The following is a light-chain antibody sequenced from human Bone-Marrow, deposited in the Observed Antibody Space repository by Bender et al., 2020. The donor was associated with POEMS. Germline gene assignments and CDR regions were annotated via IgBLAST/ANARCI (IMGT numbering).Light chain of an antibody. CDR3: SSYAGSGTYV. Sequence: QSALTQPASVSGSPGQSITISCTGTNRDIGAYNFVSWYQQHPGKAPKLLIYEGSKRPSGVSNRFSGSKSGNTASLTISGLQAEDEADYYCSSYAGSGTYVFGTGTKVTVL. CDR2: EGS. V-gene: IGLV2-23*01. CDR1: NRDIGAYNF. J-gene: IGLJ1*01.